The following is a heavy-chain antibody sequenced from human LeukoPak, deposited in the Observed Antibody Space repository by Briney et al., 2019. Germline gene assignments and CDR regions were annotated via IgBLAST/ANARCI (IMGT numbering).Heavy chain of an antibody. CDR2: INHSGST. CDR1: GGSFSSYY. J-gene: IGHJ4*02. D-gene: IGHD3-3*01. Sequence: PSETLSLTCAVYGGSFSSYYWSWIRQPPGKGLEWIGEINHSGSTNYNPPLKSRVTISVDTSKNQFSLKLSSVTAADTAVYYCARGHTYYDFWTGGQGTLVTVYS. CDR3: ARGHTYYDFWT. V-gene: IGHV4-34*01.